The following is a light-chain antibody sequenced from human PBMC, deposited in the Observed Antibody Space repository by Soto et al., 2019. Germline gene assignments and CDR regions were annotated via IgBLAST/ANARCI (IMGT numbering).Light chain of an antibody. CDR3: LQDCKYTWT. V-gene: IGKV1-6*01. J-gene: IGKJ1*01. CDR1: RYIRTA. Sequence: IQMTQSPSSLSASVGDRVTSTCRASRYIRTALSWYQHRPGKAPKVWIWVASSLQSGVPSRVRGRGQGTDGTSPSSSLQNADVETEDGLQDCKYTWTFGHGTKVDI. CDR2: VAS.